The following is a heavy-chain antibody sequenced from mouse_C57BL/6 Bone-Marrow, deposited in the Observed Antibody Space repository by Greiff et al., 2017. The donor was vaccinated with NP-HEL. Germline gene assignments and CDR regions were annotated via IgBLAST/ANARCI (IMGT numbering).Heavy chain of an antibody. J-gene: IGHJ4*01. CDR2: IHPNSGST. Sequence: VQLQQPGAELVKPGASVKLSCKASGYTFTSYWMHWVKQRPGQGLEWIGMIHPNSGSTNYKEKFKSKATLTVDKSSSTAYMQLSSLTSEDSAVYYCARSRVYAMDYWGQGTSVTVSS. CDR3: ARSRVYAMDY. V-gene: IGHV1-64*01. CDR1: GYTFTSYW.